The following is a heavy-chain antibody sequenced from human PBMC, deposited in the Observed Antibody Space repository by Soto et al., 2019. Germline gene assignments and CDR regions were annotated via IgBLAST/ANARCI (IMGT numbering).Heavy chain of an antibody. CDR2: ISSRTSPM. V-gene: IGHV3-48*01. Sequence: GGSLRLSCVASGFTFSHYSMNVVRQAPGKGLEWISYISSRTSPMYYADSVKGRFTISRDNGKNSLFLQMNSLRAEDTAVYYCARDLRSDLWGQGTLVTVSS. CDR3: ARDLRSDL. J-gene: IGHJ4*02. CDR1: GFTFSHYS.